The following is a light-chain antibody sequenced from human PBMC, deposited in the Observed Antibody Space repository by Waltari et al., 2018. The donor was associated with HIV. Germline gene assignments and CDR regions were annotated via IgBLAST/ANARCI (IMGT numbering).Light chain of an antibody. V-gene: IGKV2-30*01. Sequence: DVVMTQSPLSLPVTLGPPASLSCSSNQSLLFGAGSTYLNRFQQRPGQSPRRLIYKVSNRDSGVPDRFSGSGSDTEFTLKISSVEAEDVGVYYCMQGTHWPPTFGGGTKVDIK. CDR2: KVS. CDR3: MQGTHWPPT. CDR1: QSLLFGAGSTY. J-gene: IGKJ4*01.